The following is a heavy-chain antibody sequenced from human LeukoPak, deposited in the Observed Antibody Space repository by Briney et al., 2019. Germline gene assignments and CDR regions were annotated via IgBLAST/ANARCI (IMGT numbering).Heavy chain of an antibody. CDR2: ISSDGTTT. CDR3: ASPGDNYANLGLDY. CDR1: GFTLSKYW. D-gene: IGHD7-27*01. Sequence: GGSLRLSCAASGFTLSKYWMHWVRQAPGKGLAWVSRISSDGTTTAYADSVKGRFTISRDSAKNMLYLQMNSLRVEDTAMYYCASPGDNYANLGLDYWGQGTLVTVSS. J-gene: IGHJ4*02. V-gene: IGHV3-74*01.